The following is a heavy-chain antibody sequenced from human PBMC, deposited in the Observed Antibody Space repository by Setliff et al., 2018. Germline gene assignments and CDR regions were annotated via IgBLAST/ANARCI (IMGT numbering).Heavy chain of an antibody. CDR1: GGAISNYY. Sequence: SETLSLTCTVSGGAISNYYWSWIRQPPGKGLEWIGYIYSSGSTNYNPSLKSRVAISLDTSKSQFSLNLSNVTAADTAVYYCASGLGFDYWGPGSLVTVS. CDR3: ASGLGFDY. J-gene: IGHJ4*01. D-gene: IGHD7-27*01. V-gene: IGHV4-4*08. CDR2: IYSSGST.